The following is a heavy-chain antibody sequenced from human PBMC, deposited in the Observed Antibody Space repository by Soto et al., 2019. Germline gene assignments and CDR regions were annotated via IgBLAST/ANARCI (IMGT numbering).Heavy chain of an antibody. CDR2: IFYAGDT. V-gene: IGHV4-31*03. CDR3: AREGDYRTWFEP. J-gene: IGHJ5*02. Sequence: TLSLTCTVSGESIATGAFYWSWIRLQSGKGPEWIGSIFYAGDTYYNPSLKSRVEISLDGSQNQFSLNLRSVTAADTAVYYCAREGDYRTWFEPWGPGTLVTVSS. D-gene: IGHD4-17*01. CDR1: GESIATGAFY.